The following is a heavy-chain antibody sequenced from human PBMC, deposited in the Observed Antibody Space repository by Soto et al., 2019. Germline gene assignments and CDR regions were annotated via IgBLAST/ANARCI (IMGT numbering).Heavy chain of an antibody. Sequence: LSLTCAASGFTVSSNYMSWVRQAPGKGLEWVSVIYSGGSTYYADSVKGRFTISRDNSKNTLYLQMNSLRAEDTAVYYCASQYSSSWYYYYYMDVWGKGTTVTVSS. D-gene: IGHD6-13*01. CDR1: GFTVSSNY. CDR2: IYSGGST. J-gene: IGHJ6*03. V-gene: IGHV3-66*02. CDR3: ASQYSSSWYYYYYMDV.